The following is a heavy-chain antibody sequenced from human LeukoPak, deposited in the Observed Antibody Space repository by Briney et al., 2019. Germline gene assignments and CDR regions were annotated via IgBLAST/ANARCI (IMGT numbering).Heavy chain of an antibody. CDR2: IKQDGSEK. V-gene: IGHV3-7*01. CDR3: ARVQKIPVRDIVLMVYALSYYYYCMDV. D-gene: IGHD2-8*01. Sequence: GGSLRLSCAASGFTFSSYWMSWVRQAPGKGLEWVANIKQDGSEKYYVDSVKGRFTISRDNAKNSLYLQMNSLRAEDTAVYYCARVQKIPVRDIVLMVYALSYYYYCMDVWGKGTTVTVSS. J-gene: IGHJ6*03. CDR1: GFTFSSYW.